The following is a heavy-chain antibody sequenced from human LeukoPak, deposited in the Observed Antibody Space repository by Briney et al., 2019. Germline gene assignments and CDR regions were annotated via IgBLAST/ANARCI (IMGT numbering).Heavy chain of an antibody. CDR1: GYTFTSYY. D-gene: IGHD5-12*01. CDR3: ARDGSGYDSRYYYYCMDV. Sequence: ASVKVSCKASGYTFTSYYMHWVRQAPGQGLEWMGIINPSGGSTSYAQKFQGRVTMTRDMSTSTVYMELSSLRSEDTAVYYCARDGSGYDSRYYYYCMDVWGKGTTVTVSS. J-gene: IGHJ6*03. V-gene: IGHV1-46*01. CDR2: INPSGGST.